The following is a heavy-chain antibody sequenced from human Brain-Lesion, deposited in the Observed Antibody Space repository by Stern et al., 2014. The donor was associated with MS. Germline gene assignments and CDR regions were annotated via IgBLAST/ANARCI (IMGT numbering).Heavy chain of an antibody. CDR3: AGEEDIRYCSGGSCTGNWFDP. CDR1: GGSVSSTSYA. Sequence: QVQLQESGPGLVKPSETLSLTCTLAGGSVSSTSYAWAWIRQPPGKGLEWIGTIYYSGNTYYSPSLKSRLTISLDTSKNQFSRQLRLVTAADTAVYYCAGEEDIRYCSGGSCTGNWFDPWGQGTLVTVSS. V-gene: IGHV4-39*01. J-gene: IGHJ5*02. CDR2: IYYSGNT. D-gene: IGHD2-15*01.